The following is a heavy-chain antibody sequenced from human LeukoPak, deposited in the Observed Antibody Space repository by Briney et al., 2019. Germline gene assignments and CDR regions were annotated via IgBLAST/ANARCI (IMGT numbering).Heavy chain of an antibody. V-gene: IGHV4-30-2*01. CDR3: ARATRADNWNGLYYFDY. Sequence: SENLSLTCAVSGGSISSGGYSWSWIRQPPGKGPEWIGYIYHSGSTYYNPSLKSRVTISVDRSKNQFSLKLSSVTAADTAVYYCARATRADNWNGLYYFDYWGQGTLVTVSS. J-gene: IGHJ4*02. CDR1: GGSISSGGYS. D-gene: IGHD1-20*01. CDR2: IYHSGST.